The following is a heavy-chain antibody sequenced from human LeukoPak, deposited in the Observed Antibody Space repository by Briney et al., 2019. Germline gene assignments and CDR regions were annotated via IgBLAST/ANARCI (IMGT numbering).Heavy chain of an antibody. D-gene: IGHD3-22*01. CDR2: IYHSGST. Sequence: SGTLSLTCAVSGGSISSSNWWSWVRQPPGKGLEWIGEIYHSGSTNYNPSLKSRVTISVDKSKNQLSLKLSSVTAADTAVYYCAREAPDSSGYYYGYYYYMDVWGKGTTVTVSS. CDR3: AREAPDSSGYYYGYYYYMDV. CDR1: GGSISSSNW. V-gene: IGHV4-4*02. J-gene: IGHJ6*03.